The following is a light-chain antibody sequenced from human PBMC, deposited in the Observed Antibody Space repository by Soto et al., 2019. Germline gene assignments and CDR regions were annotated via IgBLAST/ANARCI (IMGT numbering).Light chain of an antibody. Sequence: QSALTQPASASGTPGQTITISCTGTNCNLASNTVNWYQHIPGTAPKLLIYYNNQRPSGVPDRFFGSKSGTSAALAIRWLQSEDESDYYCAAWDDTLYRYVFGTGRKVTVL. CDR1: NCNLASNT. V-gene: IGLV1-44*01. J-gene: IGLJ1*01. CDR2: YNN. CDR3: AAWDDTLYRYV.